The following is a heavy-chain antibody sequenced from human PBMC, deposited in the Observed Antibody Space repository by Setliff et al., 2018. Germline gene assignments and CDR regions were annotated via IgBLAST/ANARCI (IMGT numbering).Heavy chain of an antibody. CDR2: INPSGGYA. V-gene: IGHV1-46*01. CDR3: AREGVDARSSTDSRKYMDV. D-gene: IGHD2-8*01. CDR1: GYTFTTYY. J-gene: IGHJ6*03. Sequence: ASVKVSCKASGYTFTTYYMHWVRQAPGQGLEWMGIINPSGGYANYAQKFQGRVTMTRDTSTSTVYMELSSLRSEDTAVYYCAREGVDARSSTDSRKYMDVWGKGTTVTVSS.